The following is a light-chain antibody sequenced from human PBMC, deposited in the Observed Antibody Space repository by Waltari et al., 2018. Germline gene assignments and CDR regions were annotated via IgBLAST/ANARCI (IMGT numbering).Light chain of an antibody. CDR1: SSNIGSNY. Sequence: QSVLTQPPSASGTPGQRVTISCSGSSSNIGSNYVYWYQQLPGTAPKLLIDRNKQRPSGVPDRFSGSKSGTSASLAISGLRSEDEADYYCAAWDDSLSALVFGGGTKLTVL. J-gene: IGLJ2*01. V-gene: IGLV1-47*01. CDR3: AAWDDSLSALV. CDR2: RNK.